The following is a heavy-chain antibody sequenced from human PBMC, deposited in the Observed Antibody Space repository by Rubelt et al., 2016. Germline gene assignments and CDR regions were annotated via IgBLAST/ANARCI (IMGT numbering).Heavy chain of an antibody. CDR3: ARGYCSSANCLFNWFDP. CDR2: IRTYNGNT. V-gene: IGHV1-18*01. CDR1: GYTFTTYG. D-gene: IGHD2-2*01. J-gene: IGHJ5*02. Sequence: QVPLLQSGAEVKKPGASVKVSCKASGYTFTTYGISWVRQAPGQGLEWMGWIRTYNGNTNYAQKLQGRVTMTPDTSTSTAYMVLRSLRSDDTAMYVCARGYCSSANCLFNWFDPWGQGTLVTVSS.